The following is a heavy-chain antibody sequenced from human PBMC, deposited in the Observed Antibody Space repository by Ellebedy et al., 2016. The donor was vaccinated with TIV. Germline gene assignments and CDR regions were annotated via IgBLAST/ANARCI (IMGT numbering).Heavy chain of an antibody. V-gene: IGHV4-59*01. Sequence: MPSETLSLTCTVSGDSIPYYYWSWIRQPPGKGLEWIGNISYSGSTNYNPSLKSRVTISVDTAKDRFSLKLTSVTAADTAIYYCANDKKGLLDHWGQGTLVTVSS. CDR3: ANDKKGLLDH. CDR2: ISYSGST. J-gene: IGHJ4*02. CDR1: GDSIPYYY. D-gene: IGHD1-1*01.